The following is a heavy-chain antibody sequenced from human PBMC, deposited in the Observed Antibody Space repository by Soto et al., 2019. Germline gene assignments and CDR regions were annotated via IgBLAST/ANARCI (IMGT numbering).Heavy chain of an antibody. J-gene: IGHJ4*02. V-gene: IGHV3-9*01. CDR1: GFNFDDYA. D-gene: IGHD5-12*01. CDR3: ARVDSGLGLRPEFAY. CDR2: ITWNSGSV. Sequence: EVQLVESGGGLVQPGRSLGLSCVGSGFNFDDYAMHWVRQAPGKGLEWVSGITWNSGSVEYADSVKGRFTISRDNVKNSLYLQMNSLRAEDTAFYYCARVDSGLGLRPEFAYWGQGTLVTVSS.